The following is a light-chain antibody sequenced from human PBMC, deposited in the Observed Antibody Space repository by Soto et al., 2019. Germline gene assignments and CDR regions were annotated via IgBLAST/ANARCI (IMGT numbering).Light chain of an antibody. CDR3: QQYESYSPWT. V-gene: IGKV1-5*01. Sequence: DIQMTQSRSALSASVGDRSTITCRSSQSISSWLAWYQQKPGKAPKLLIYDASTLQSGVPSRYSGSGSGTEFTLTISNLQPDDFATYYCQQYESYSPWTFGQGTKVDIK. CDR1: QSISSW. J-gene: IGKJ1*01. CDR2: DAS.